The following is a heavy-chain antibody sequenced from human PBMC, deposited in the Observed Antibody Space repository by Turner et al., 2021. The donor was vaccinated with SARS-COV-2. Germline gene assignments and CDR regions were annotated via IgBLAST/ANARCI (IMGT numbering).Heavy chain of an antibody. V-gene: IGHV4-39*01. CDR1: GGSISSSSYY. CDR2: IYYSGST. J-gene: IGHJ4*02. CDR3: ARARGAPPLYYFDY. D-gene: IGHD3-10*01. Sequence: QLQLQESGPGLVKPSEPLSLTGTVSGGSISSSSYYWGWMRLPPGKGLEWIGSIYYSGSTYYNPSLKSRVTISVDTSKNQFSLKLSAVTAADTAVYYCARARGAPPLYYFDYWGQGTLVTVSS.